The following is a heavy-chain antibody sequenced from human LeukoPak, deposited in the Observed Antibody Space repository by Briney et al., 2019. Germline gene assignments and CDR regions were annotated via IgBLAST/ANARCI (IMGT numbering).Heavy chain of an antibody. J-gene: IGHJ1*01. CDR3: ARQANAYFHH. Sequence: SETLSLTCTVSGSSISRSSYYWGWIRQPPGKGLEWIGSIYNSGSTYYNSSLESRVIISADTSKNQFSLKLSSVTAADTAVYYCARQANAYFHHWGQGTLVTVSS. CDR1: GSSISRSSYY. CDR2: IYNSGST. V-gene: IGHV4-39*01.